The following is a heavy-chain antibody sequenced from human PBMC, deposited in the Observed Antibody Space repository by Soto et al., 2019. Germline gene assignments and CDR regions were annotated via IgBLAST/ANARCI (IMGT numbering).Heavy chain of an antibody. CDR3: ARVSYCSGGSCYWTWFDP. CDR2: IYYSGST. D-gene: IGHD2-15*01. J-gene: IGHJ5*02. Sequence: QVQLQESGPGLVKPSQTLSLTCTVSGGSISSGDHYWSWIRQPPGKGLEWIGYIYYSGSTYYNPSLKSRVTISVDTSKNQFSLKLSSVTAADTAVYYCARVSYCSGGSCYWTWFDPWGQGTLVTVSS. V-gene: IGHV4-30-4*01. CDR1: GGSISSGDHY.